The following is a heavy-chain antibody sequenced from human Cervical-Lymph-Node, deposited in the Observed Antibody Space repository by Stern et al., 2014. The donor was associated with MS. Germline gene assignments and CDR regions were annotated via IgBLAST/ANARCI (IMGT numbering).Heavy chain of an antibody. V-gene: IGHV1-24*01. CDR3: AAVPRSWAIMFWNFFDS. J-gene: IGHJ4*02. D-gene: IGHD6-13*01. CDR2: FDPKNGGT. Sequence: VQLVESGAEAKKPGASARVSCKVSGNSLSELSMHWVRQAPGKGLEWMGSFDPKNGGTIYAQKFQGRVTMTEDTATDTAYMELSSLRSDDTAVYYCAAVPRSWAIMFWNFFDSWGQGALVTVSA. CDR1: GNSLSELS.